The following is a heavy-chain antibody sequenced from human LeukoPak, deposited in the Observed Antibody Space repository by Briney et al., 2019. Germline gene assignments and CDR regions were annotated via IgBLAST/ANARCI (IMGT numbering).Heavy chain of an antibody. D-gene: IGHD6-19*01. Sequence: GGSLRLSCAASGFIFSDYYMGWIRQAPGRGLEWVSYITHSGSAMFYADSVKGRFTISRDNAKNSLYLQMNSLRANDTAVYYCARAGSSGWFNLGGSWFDPCGQGTVVTVSS. CDR2: ITHSGSAM. CDR1: GFIFSDYY. J-gene: IGHJ5*02. CDR3: ARAGSSGWFNLGGSWFDP. V-gene: IGHV3-11*04.